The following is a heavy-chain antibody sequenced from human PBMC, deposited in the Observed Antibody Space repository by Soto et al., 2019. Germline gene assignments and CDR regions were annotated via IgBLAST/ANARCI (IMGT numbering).Heavy chain of an antibody. CDR3: AKGGATIVRGAHDFDY. CDR1: GFTFSSYA. J-gene: IGHJ4*02. D-gene: IGHD3-10*01. Sequence: EVQLLESGGGLVQPGGSLRLSCAASGFTFSSYAMSWVRQAPGKGLEWVSAISGSGGSTDYADSVKGRFTISRDNSKNTPYLQMKSRRAEDTAVYYWAKGGATIVRGAHDFDYWGQGTLVTVSS. CDR2: ISGSGGST. V-gene: IGHV3-23*01.